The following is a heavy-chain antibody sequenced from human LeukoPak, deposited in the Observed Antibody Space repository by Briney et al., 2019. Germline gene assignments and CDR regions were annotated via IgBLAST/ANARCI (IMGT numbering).Heavy chain of an antibody. CDR3: ARLLQTGIAARHYYFDS. CDR1: GGSIRSDDCY. CDR2: IYYSGST. J-gene: IGHJ4*02. Sequence: PSETLSLTCTVAGGSIRSDDCYWSWIRQYPGKGLEWIGYIYYSGSTYYNPSLKSRVVISVDTSKNQFSLKLSSVTAADTAVYYCARLLQTGIAARHYYFDSWGQGTLVTVSS. V-gene: IGHV4-31*03. D-gene: IGHD6-6*01.